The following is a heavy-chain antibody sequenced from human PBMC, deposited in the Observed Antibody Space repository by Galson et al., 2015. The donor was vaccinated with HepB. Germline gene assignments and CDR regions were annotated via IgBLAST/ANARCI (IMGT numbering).Heavy chain of an antibody. CDR2: INPSGGST. CDR1: GYTFTSYY. J-gene: IGHJ4*02. Sequence: SVKVSCKASGYTFTSYYMHWVRQAPGQGLEWMGIINPSGGSTSYAQKFQGRVTMTRDTSTSTVYMELSSLRSEDTAVYYCARDLWRITMVRGVIIDGFYGVAFDYWGQGTLVTVSS. CDR3: ARDLWRITMVRGVIIDGFYGVAFDY. D-gene: IGHD3-10*01. V-gene: IGHV1-46*01.